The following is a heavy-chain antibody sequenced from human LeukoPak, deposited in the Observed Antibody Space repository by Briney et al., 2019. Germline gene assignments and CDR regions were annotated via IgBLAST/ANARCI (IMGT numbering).Heavy chain of an antibody. J-gene: IGHJ4*02. CDR3: ARSPLWGGYYFDY. Sequence: PSETLSLTCAVYGGSFSGYYWSWIRQPPGKGLEWIGEINHSGSTNYNPSLKSRVTISVDTSKNRFSLKLSSVTAADTAVYYCARSPLWGGYYFDYWGQGALVTVSS. CDR2: INHSGST. CDR1: GGSFSGYY. V-gene: IGHV4-34*01. D-gene: IGHD5-12*01.